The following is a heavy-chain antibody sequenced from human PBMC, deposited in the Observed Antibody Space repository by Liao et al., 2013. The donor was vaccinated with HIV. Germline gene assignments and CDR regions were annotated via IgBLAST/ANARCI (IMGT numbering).Heavy chain of an antibody. CDR2: IYYSGNT. J-gene: IGHJ1*01. D-gene: IGHD2-21*01. CDR1: GGSISNYY. V-gene: IGHV4-59*01. CDR3: ARGDVVATRKTEYFQY. Sequence: QVQLHESGPGLVKPSETLSLTCTVSGGSISNYYWSWIRQPPGKGLEWIGYIYYSGNTNYNPSLKSRVAISFDTSKNQFSLKLNSVTAADTAVYYCARGDVVATRKTEYFQYWARAPWSPSRQ.